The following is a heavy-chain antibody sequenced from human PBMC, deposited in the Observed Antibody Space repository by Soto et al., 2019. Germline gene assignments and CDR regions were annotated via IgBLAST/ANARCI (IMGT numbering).Heavy chain of an antibody. V-gene: IGHV1-69*13. CDR3: ARGDRVGTGMDLSYFDS. CDR2: ILPAFGST. D-gene: IGHD5-18*01. Sequence: ASVKVSCKAPGGTFSSYGITWVRQAPGHGLEWMGGILPAFGSTNFAQKFRGRVTITADESTSTAYMELSSLRPGDTAVYYCARGDRVGTGMDLSYFDSWGPGTLVTVSS. J-gene: IGHJ4*02. CDR1: GGTFSSYG.